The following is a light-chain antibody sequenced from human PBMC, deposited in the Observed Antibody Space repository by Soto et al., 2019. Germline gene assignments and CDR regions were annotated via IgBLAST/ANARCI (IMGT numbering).Light chain of an antibody. Sequence: QPVLTQSPSASASLGASVKLTCTLSSGHSNYVIAWHQQQPEKGPRYLMKLTSDGSHSKGDGIPDRFSGSSSVAERYLTISSLQSEDEADYYCQTGDTGIRVFGGGTKVTVL. CDR2: LTSDGSH. V-gene: IGLV4-69*01. J-gene: IGLJ2*01. CDR1: SGHSNYV. CDR3: QTGDTGIRV.